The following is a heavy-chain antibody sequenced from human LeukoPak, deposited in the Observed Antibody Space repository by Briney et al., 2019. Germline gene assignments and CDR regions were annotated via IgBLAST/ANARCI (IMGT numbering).Heavy chain of an antibody. CDR3: ARHGRNIGHCSGGSCYRRAFDI. CDR2: INQSGST. Sequence: PSETLSLICAVYGGSFSGYYWSWIRQPPGKGLEWRGEINQSGSTNYNSSLKRRVTISADTSKNQFSLKLSSVTAADTAVYYCARHGRNIGHCSGGSCYRRAFDIWGQGTLVTVSS. V-gene: IGHV4-34*01. D-gene: IGHD2-15*01. CDR1: GGSFSGYY. J-gene: IGHJ3*02.